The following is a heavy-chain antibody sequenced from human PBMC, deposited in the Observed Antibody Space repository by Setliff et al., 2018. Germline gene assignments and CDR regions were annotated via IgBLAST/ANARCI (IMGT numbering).Heavy chain of an antibody. CDR3: VREGVDTRSSTDYRYYMDV. V-gene: IGHV1-69*05. J-gene: IGHJ6*03. Sequence: SVKVSCKASGDTFRSYGISWVRQAPGQGLEWMGGTIPMFGSTSYAQKFQGRVAIITDESTTTAYMELSSLGSEDTAVYYCVREGVDTRSSTDYRYYMDVWGKGTTVTVSS. CDR2: TIPMFGST. D-gene: IGHD5-18*01. CDR1: GDTFRSYG.